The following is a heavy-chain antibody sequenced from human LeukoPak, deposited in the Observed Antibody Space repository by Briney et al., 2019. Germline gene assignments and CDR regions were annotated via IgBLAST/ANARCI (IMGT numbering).Heavy chain of an antibody. Sequence: QTGGSLRLSCAVSGITLSNYGMSWVRQAPGKGLEWVSGISGSGGNTYYADSVKGRFTISRDNSKNTLYLQMNSLRAEDTAVYFCAKRGVVIRVILVGFQKEAYYFDSWGQGALVTVSS. CDR3: AKRGVVIRVILVGFQKEAYYFDS. CDR1: GITLSNYG. J-gene: IGHJ4*02. D-gene: IGHD3-22*01. CDR2: ISGSGGNT. V-gene: IGHV3-23*01.